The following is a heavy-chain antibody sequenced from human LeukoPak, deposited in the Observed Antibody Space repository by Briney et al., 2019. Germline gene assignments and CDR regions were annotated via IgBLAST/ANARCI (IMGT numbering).Heavy chain of an antibody. D-gene: IGHD2-2*01. Sequence: GGSLRLSCAASGFTFDDYGMSWVRQAPGKGLEWVSGINWNGGSTGYADSVKGRFTISRDNAKNSLYLQMNSLRAEDTALYYCARERCSSTSCYAGKSRFDPWGQGTLVTVSS. J-gene: IGHJ5*02. CDR1: GFTFDDYG. V-gene: IGHV3-20*04. CDR3: ARERCSSTSCYAGKSRFDP. CDR2: INWNGGST.